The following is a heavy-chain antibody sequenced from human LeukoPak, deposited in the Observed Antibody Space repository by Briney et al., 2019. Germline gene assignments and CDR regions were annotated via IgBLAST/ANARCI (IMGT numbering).Heavy chain of an antibody. Sequence: ETLSLTCTVSGGSISSYYWSWLRQPPGKGLEWIGYIYYSGSTNYNPSLKSRVTISVDTSKNQFSLKLSSVTAADTAVYYCARGYYDSSGYYFWYFDYWGQGTLVTVSS. CDR1: GGSISSYY. J-gene: IGHJ4*02. D-gene: IGHD3-22*01. CDR3: ARGYYDSSGYYFWYFDY. V-gene: IGHV4-59*01. CDR2: IYYSGST.